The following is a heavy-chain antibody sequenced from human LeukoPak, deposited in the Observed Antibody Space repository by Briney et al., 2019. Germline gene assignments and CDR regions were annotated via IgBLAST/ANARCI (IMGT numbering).Heavy chain of an antibody. CDR3: ARGGPNSSGYVGDGFDI. Sequence: SETLSLTRTVSGDSMSSYYWSWIRQPPGKGLEWIGDIYYSGGTNYNPSLKSRVTISVDTSKNQFSLKLSSVIAADTAVYFCARGGPNSSGYVGDGFDIWGQGTMVTVS. J-gene: IGHJ3*02. CDR1: GDSMSSYY. V-gene: IGHV4-59*01. D-gene: IGHD3-22*01. CDR2: IYYSGGT.